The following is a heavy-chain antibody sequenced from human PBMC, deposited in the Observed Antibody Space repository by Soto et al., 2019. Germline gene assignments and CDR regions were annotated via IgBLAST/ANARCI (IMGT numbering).Heavy chain of an antibody. D-gene: IGHD1-26*01. Sequence: ESGGGLVKPGGSLRLSCAASGFTFSSYSMNWVRQAPGKGLEWVSSISSSSSYIYYADSVKGRFTISRDNAKNSLYLQMNSLRAEDTAVYYCARDPFESYYFDYWGQGTLVTVSS. J-gene: IGHJ4*02. CDR1: GFTFSSYS. CDR2: ISSSSSYI. V-gene: IGHV3-21*01. CDR3: ARDPFESYYFDY.